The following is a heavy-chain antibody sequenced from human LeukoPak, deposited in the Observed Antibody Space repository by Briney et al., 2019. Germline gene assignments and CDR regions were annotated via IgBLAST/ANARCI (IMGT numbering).Heavy chain of an antibody. V-gene: IGHV4-31*03. J-gene: IGHJ5*02. CDR1: GGSVSSGNYY. D-gene: IGHD4-17*01. CDR2: VSHSGPT. CDR3: ARDTRLRGTNWFDP. Sequence: SQTLSLTCTVSGGSVSSGNYYWSWIRQHPGKGLEWIGYVSHSGPTDINPSLKSRATIAVDTPTSQFSLRLTSVTAADTAIYYCARDTRLRGTNWFDPWGQGTLVTVSS.